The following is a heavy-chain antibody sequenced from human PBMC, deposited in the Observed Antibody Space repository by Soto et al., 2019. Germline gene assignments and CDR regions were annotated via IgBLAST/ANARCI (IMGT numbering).Heavy chain of an antibody. CDR3: ARIKHIVVLTATYYFDY. V-gene: IGHV4-59*01. CDR1: GGSISSYY. CDR2: IYYSGST. D-gene: IGHD2-21*02. J-gene: IGHJ4*02. Sequence: QVQLQESGPGLVKPSETLSLTCTVSGGSISSYYWSWIRQPPGKGLEWIGYIYYSGSTNYNPSLKCRVTISVDTFKNQFSLKLSSVTAADTVVYYCARIKHIVVLTATYYFDYWGQGALVTVSS.